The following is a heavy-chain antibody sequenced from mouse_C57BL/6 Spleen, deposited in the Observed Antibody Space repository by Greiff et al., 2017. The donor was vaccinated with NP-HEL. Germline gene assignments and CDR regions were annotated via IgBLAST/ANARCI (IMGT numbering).Heavy chain of an antibody. CDR2: IYPRSGNT. V-gene: IGHV1-81*01. CDR1: GYTFTSYG. Sequence: QVQLKESGAELARPGASVKLSCKASGYTFTSYGISWVKQRTGQGLEWIGEIYPRSGNTYYNEKFKGKATLTADKSSSTAYMELRSLTSEDSAVYFCARSGDYKPAMDYWGQGTSVTVSS. CDR3: ARSGDYKPAMDY. D-gene: IGHD2-13*01. J-gene: IGHJ4*01.